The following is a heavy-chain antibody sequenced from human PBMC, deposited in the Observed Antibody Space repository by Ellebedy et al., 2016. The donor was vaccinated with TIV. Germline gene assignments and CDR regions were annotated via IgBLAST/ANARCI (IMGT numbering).Heavy chain of an antibody. D-gene: IGHD6-19*01. CDR3: ARANGYSSGYYLYNWFDP. Sequence: ASVKVSXXASGYTFTNYDITWVRQATGQGLEWMGWMNPNSGNTGYAQKFQGRVTMTRNTSITTAYMDLSSLRSEDTAVYYCARANGYSSGYYLYNWFDPWGQGTLVTVSS. CDR2: MNPNSGNT. V-gene: IGHV1-8*01. CDR1: GYTFTNYD. J-gene: IGHJ5*02.